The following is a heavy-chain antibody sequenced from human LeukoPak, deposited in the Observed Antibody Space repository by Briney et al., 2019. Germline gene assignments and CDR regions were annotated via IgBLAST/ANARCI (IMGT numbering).Heavy chain of an antibody. J-gene: IGHJ4*02. Sequence: PSETLSLTCAVYGGSFSGYYWSWIRQPPGKGLEWIGEINHSGSTNYNPSLKSRVTISVDTSKNQFSLKLSSVTAADTAVYYCARIRRYSSGWYVGYWGQGTLVTVSS. CDR3: ARIRRYSSGWYVGY. D-gene: IGHD6-19*01. CDR2: INHSGST. CDR1: GGSFSGYY. V-gene: IGHV4-34*01.